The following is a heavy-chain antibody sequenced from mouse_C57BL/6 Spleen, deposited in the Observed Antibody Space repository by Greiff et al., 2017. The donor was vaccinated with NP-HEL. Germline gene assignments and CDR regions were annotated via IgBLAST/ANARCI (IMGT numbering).Heavy chain of an antibody. Sequence: VQLQQSGAELVKPGASVKISCKASGYAFSSYWMNWVKQRPGKGLEWIGQIYPGDGDTNYNGKFKGKATLTADKSSSTAYMQLSSLTSEDSAVYFCARSTTAYYFDDWGKGTTLTVSS. CDR3: ARSTTAYYFDD. CDR1: GYAFSSYW. CDR2: IYPGDGDT. V-gene: IGHV1-80*01. J-gene: IGHJ2*01. D-gene: IGHD1-2*01.